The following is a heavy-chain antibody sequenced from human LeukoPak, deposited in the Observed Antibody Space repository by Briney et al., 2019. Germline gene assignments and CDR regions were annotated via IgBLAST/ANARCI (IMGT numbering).Heavy chain of an antibody. CDR1: GGSISSYY. D-gene: IGHD1-26*01. J-gene: IGHJ4*02. CDR3: ARRVGARAPMDY. Sequence: SETLSLTCTVSGGSISSYYWSWIRQPPGKGLEWIGYIYYSGSTNYNPSLKSRVTISVDTSKNQFSLKLSSVTAADTAVYYCARRVGARAPMDYWGQGALVTVSS. V-gene: IGHV4-59*08. CDR2: IYYSGST.